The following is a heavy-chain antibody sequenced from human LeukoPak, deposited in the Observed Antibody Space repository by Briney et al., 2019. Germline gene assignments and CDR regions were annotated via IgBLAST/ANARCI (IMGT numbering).Heavy chain of an antibody. Sequence: ASVKVSCKASGYTFTRHALNWVRQAPGQGLEWMGWINTNTGNPTYAQGFTGRFVFSLDTSVSTAFLQISDLKPEDIAVYYCARESNGWEAAMGRFDFWGQGTLVTVSS. J-gene: IGHJ4*02. CDR3: ARESNGWEAAMGRFDF. D-gene: IGHD5-18*01. V-gene: IGHV7-4-1*02. CDR1: GYTFTRHA. CDR2: INTNTGNP.